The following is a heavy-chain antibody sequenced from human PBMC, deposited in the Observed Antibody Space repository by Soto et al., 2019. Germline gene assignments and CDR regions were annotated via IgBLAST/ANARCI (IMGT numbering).Heavy chain of an antibody. CDR3: ARNPGIAAAGLFDD. CDR1: GGSISSGGYY. D-gene: IGHD6-13*01. CDR2: IYYSGST. V-gene: IGHV4-31*03. J-gene: IGHJ4*02. Sequence: SETLSLTCTVSGGSISSGGYYWSWIRQHPGKGLEWIGYIYYSGSTYYNPSLKSRVTISVDTSKNQFSLKLSSVTAADTAVYYCARNPGIAAAGLFDDWGQGTLVPVSS.